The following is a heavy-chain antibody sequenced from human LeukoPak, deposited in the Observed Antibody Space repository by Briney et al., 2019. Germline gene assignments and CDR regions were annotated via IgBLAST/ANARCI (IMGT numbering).Heavy chain of an antibody. V-gene: IGHV4-59*01. CDR3: ARGRARYYDSWFDP. J-gene: IGHJ5*02. Sequence: SETLSLTCTVSGGSISSYYWSWIRQPPGKGLEWIGYIYYSGSTNYNPSLKSRVTISVDTSKNQFPLKLSSVTAADTAVYYCARGRARYYDSWFDPWGQGTLVTVSS. CDR2: IYYSGST. CDR1: GGSISSYY. D-gene: IGHD3-22*01.